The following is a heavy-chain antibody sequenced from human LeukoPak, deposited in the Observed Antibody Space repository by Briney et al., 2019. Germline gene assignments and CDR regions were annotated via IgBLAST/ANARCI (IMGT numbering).Heavy chain of an antibody. CDR3: ARDLGYCSSTSCYMYLDY. V-gene: IGHV4-4*07. CDR1: GGSFSGYY. CDR2: IYTSGST. J-gene: IGHJ4*02. Sequence: PSETLSLTCAVYGGSFSGYYWSWIRQPAGKGLEWIGRIYTSGSTNYNPSLKSRVTISVDTSKNQFSLKLSSVTAADTAVYYCARDLGYCSSTSCYMYLDYWGQGTLVTVSS. D-gene: IGHD2-2*02.